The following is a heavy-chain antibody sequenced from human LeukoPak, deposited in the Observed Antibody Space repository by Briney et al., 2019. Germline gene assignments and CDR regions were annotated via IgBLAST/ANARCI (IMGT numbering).Heavy chain of an antibody. V-gene: IGHV1-46*01. D-gene: IGHD6-13*01. CDR2: INPSGGRT. Sequence: ASVEVPCKASGYTFTSYYMHWVRQAPGQGLEWMGIINPSGGRTNYAQKFQGRVTMTRDTSTSTVYMEVSSLRSEDTAVYYCAREGDIAAAGDIAAAGTPFDYWGQGTLVTVYS. CDR3: AREGDIAAAGDIAAAGTPFDY. J-gene: IGHJ4*02. CDR1: GYTFTSYY.